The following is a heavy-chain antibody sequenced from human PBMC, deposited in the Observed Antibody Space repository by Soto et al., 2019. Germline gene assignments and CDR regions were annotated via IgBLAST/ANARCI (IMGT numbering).Heavy chain of an antibody. Sequence: QVPLVQSGAEVKKPGASVKVSCKASGYTFTSYDINWVRQATGQGLEWMGWMNPNSGNTGYAQKFQGRVTMTRNTSISTAYMELSSLRSEDTAVYYCARYIAAALGVDYWGQGTLVTVSS. CDR1: GYTFTSYD. J-gene: IGHJ4*02. CDR3: ARYIAAALGVDY. V-gene: IGHV1-8*01. D-gene: IGHD6-13*01. CDR2: MNPNSGNT.